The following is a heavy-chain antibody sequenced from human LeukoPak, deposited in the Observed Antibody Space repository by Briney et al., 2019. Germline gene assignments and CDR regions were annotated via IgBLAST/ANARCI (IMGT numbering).Heavy chain of an antibody. Sequence: ASVKVSCKASGYTFTGYYMHWVRQAPGQGLEWMGRINPNTGDTNYAQKFQGRVTMTRDTSISTAYMELNMLRSDDTAVYYCTRDRSQQHDYWGQGTLVTVSS. J-gene: IGHJ4*02. CDR2: INPNTGDT. CDR1: GYTFTGYY. CDR3: TRDRSQQHDY. D-gene: IGHD1/OR15-1a*01. V-gene: IGHV1-2*06.